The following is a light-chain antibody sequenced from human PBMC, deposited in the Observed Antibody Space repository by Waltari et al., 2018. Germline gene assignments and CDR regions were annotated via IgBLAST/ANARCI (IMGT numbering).Light chain of an antibody. CDR2: TAS. Sequence: DIQMTQSPSSVSASVGDRVTITCRASQDIGSWLAWYQQKPGNAPNLLIYTASSLESGVPSRFSGGGSGTDFTLTINSLRPEDFATYSCLQVSSFPVTFGGGTKVEV. CDR1: QDIGSW. CDR3: LQVSSFPVT. V-gene: IGKV1-12*01. J-gene: IGKJ4*01.